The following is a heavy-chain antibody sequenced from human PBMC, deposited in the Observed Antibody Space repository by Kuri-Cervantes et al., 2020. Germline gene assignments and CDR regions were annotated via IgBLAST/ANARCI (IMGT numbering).Heavy chain of an antibody. CDR3: AREFIGYCSSTSCPNWFDP. Sequence: GSLRLSCTVSGGSISSYYWSWIRQPPGKGLEWIGYIYYSGRTNYNPSLKSRVTISVDTSKNQFSLKLSSVTAADTAVYYCAREFIGYCSSTSCPNWFDPWGQGTLVTVSS. J-gene: IGHJ5*02. D-gene: IGHD2-2*01. V-gene: IGHV4-59*01. CDR1: GGSISSYY. CDR2: IYYSGRT.